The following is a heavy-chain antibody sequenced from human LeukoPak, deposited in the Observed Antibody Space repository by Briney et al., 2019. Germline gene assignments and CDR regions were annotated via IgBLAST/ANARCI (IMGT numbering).Heavy chain of an antibody. Sequence: SETLSLTCTVSGDSISSGDYYWSWIRQPPGKGLEWIAYIYHTGSTYYNPSLRSRVIISVDTSKNQFSLKLSSMTAADMAVYYCARVDGPFDIWGQGTVVTVSS. J-gene: IGHJ3*02. CDR1: GDSISSGDYY. V-gene: IGHV4-30-4*08. D-gene: IGHD5-24*01. CDR2: IYHTGST. CDR3: ARVDGPFDI.